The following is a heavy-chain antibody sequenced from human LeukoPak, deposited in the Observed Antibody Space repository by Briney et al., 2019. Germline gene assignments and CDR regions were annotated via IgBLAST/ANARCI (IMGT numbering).Heavy chain of an antibody. D-gene: IGHD2-2*01. V-gene: IGHV4-34*01. Sequence: SETLSLTCAVYGGSYSGYYWSWIRQRPGKGLEWIGEINHSGSTNYNPSLKSRVTISVDTSKNQFSLKLSSVTAADTAVYYCARISGVNCSSTSCAPGNGMDVWGKGTTVTVSS. CDR1: GGSYSGYY. CDR3: ARISGVNCSSTSCAPGNGMDV. CDR2: INHSGST. J-gene: IGHJ6*04.